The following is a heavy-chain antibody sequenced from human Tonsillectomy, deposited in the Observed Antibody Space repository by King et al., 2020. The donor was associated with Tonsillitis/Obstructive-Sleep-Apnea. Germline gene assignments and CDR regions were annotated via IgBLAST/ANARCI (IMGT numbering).Heavy chain of an antibody. J-gene: IGHJ6*03. CDR3: EYSDGDGYAYVDV. Sequence: QLVQSGAEVKKPGSSVKVSCKASGGTFSTYAITWVRQAPGQGLEWMGRIIPMLSIRNYAQKFQGRVTITADKSTSTAYMELSSLRAEDTAVYYCEYSDGDGYAYVDVWGKGTPVTVSS. CDR2: IIPMLSIR. D-gene: IGHD5-18*01. V-gene: IGHV1-69*09. CDR1: GGTFSTYA.